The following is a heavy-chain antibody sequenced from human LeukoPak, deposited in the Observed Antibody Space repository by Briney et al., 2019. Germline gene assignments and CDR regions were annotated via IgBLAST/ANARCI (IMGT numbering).Heavy chain of an antibody. CDR2: MYLSGTT. J-gene: IGHJ4*02. CDR1: GDSINSLDL. V-gene: IGHV4-4*02. CDR3: AGLVGRYSSGLYYYYFDY. Sequence: SGTLSLTCTVSGDSINSLDLWSWVRQPPGKGLEWIGEMYLSGTTHSSPSVKSRVTISIDKSKNQFFLNLSSVTAADTAVYYCAGLVGRYSSGLYYYYFDYWGQGTLVTVSS. D-gene: IGHD3-22*01.